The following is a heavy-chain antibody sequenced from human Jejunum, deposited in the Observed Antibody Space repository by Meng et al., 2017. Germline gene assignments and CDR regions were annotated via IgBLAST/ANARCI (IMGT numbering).Heavy chain of an antibody. Sequence: ASVKVSCKVSGYTLTELSMHWVRQAPGKGLEWMGGFDFEDGETIYAQKLQGRVTMTEDTSTDTAYMELSSLKSEDTAVYYCATERQWLARRLDPWGQGTLVTVSS. D-gene: IGHD6-19*01. CDR2: FDFEDGET. CDR1: GYTLTELS. CDR3: ATERQWLARRLDP. J-gene: IGHJ5*02. V-gene: IGHV1-24*01.